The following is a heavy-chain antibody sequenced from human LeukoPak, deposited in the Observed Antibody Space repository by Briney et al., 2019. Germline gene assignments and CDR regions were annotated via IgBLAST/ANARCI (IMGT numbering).Heavy chain of an antibody. J-gene: IGHJ4*02. CDR2: INHSGST. D-gene: IGHD2-15*01. Sequence: SETPSLNCAVYGGSFSGYYWSWIRQPPGKGLEWIGEINHSGSTNYNPSLKSRVTISVDTSKNQFSLKLSSVTAADTAVYYCASGDPTPDYWGQGTLVTVSS. CDR3: ASGDPTPDY. V-gene: IGHV4-34*01. CDR1: GGSFSGYY.